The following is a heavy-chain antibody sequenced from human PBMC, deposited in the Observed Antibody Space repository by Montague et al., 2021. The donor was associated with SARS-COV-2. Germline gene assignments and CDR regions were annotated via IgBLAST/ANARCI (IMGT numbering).Heavy chain of an antibody. CDR3: ARATSVRGAVSWFDP. CDR2: INSNGGT. CDR1: GGSISSHF. V-gene: IGHV4-59*11. Sequence: SETLSLTSTVSGGSISSHFWSFIRQPPGKGLEWIGYINSNGGTNDNPSLRSRLTMSVDTSKNQFSLQLRSMTPADTAVYFCARATSVRGAVSWFDPWGQGILVTVPS. D-gene: IGHD3-10*01. J-gene: IGHJ5*02.